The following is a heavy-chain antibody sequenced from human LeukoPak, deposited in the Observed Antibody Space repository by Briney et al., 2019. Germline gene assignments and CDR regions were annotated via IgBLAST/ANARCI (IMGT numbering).Heavy chain of an antibody. CDR3: ARAVGRDFDY. CDR2: INWNGGST. J-gene: IGHJ4*02. Sequence: GGSLRLSCAASGFTFDDYGMSWVRQAPGKGLEWVSGINWNGGSTSYADSVKGRFTISRDNAKNSLYLQMNSLRAEDTAVYYCARAVGRDFDYWGQGTLITVSS. D-gene: IGHD3-10*01. V-gene: IGHV3-20*04. CDR1: GFTFDDYG.